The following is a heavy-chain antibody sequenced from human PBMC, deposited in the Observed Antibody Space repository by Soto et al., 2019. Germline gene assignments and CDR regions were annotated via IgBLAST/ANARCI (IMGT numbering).Heavy chain of an antibody. CDR1: GFTVSSHY. CDR2: IYSGGSK. D-gene: IGHD2-8*01. J-gene: IGHJ4*02. Sequence: EVQLVETGGGLIQPGGSLRLSCAASGFTVSSHYMSWVRQAPGKGLEWVSVIYSGGSKYSADSVKGRFTLCRDNSKNTLYVQMNSLRAEDTAVYYCAKNGLDNSPSAIDSWGPGTLVTVSS. CDR3: AKNGLDNSPSAIDS. V-gene: IGHV3-53*02.